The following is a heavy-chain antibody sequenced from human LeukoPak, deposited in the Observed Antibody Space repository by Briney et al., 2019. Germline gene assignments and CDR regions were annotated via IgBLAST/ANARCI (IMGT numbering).Heavy chain of an antibody. CDR1: GFTFSSYW. D-gene: IGHD3-16*02. CDR2: INSDGSST. CDR3: ATRYYDYVWGSYPLDY. J-gene: IGHJ4*02. Sequence: GGSLRLSCAASGFTFSSYWMHWVRQAPGKGLVWVSRINSDGSSTSYADSVKGRFTISRDNAKNTLYLQMNSLRAEDTAVYYCATRYYDYVWGSYPLDYWGQGTLVTVSS. V-gene: IGHV3-74*01.